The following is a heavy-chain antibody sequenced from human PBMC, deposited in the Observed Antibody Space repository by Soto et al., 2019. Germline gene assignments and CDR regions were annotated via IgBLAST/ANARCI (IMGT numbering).Heavy chain of an antibody. D-gene: IGHD3-16*01. CDR1: GFIFSSFA. J-gene: IGHJ4*02. V-gene: IGHV3-30-3*01. CDR3: ARDPYFDYMYGTPDY. Sequence: VQLAESGGDVVQPGRSLRLSCAASGFIFSSFALHWVRQTPDKGLEWVAFISNDGSQTYYADSVKGRFTISRDNSNNSLTLQMDSLRPEDTARYYGARDPYFDYMYGTPDYWGQGTLVAVSS. CDR2: ISNDGSQT.